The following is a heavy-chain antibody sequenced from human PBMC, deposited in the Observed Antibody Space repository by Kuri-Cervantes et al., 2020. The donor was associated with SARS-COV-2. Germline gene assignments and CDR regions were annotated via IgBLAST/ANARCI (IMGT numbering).Heavy chain of an antibody. CDR3: AKDRVGVQDF. Sequence: GSLRLSCAASGFNLSRTGMHWVRQAPGKGLEWVAVISHDGKNKKCIASGKGRFTISRDNSQNTLYLHMKSLRSEDTAMYYCAKDRVGVQDFWGQGTLVTVSS. D-gene: IGHD2-21*01. CDR2: ISHDGKNK. V-gene: IGHV3-30*18. J-gene: IGHJ4*02. CDR1: GFNLSRTG.